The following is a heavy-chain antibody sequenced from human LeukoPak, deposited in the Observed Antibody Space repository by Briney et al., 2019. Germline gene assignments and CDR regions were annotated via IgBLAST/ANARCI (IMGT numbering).Heavy chain of an antibody. CDR1: GDTFTTYG. CDR3: ARSDLGTIPAGPFNY. CDR2: ISGYQGST. D-gene: IGHD5-24*01. Sequence: ASVQDSSKASGDTFTTYGITCVRQATGQELEWMGWISGYQGSTKYAQNFQGRVTMTIDTSTSTAYMDLRSLRSDDTAIYFCARSDLGTIPAGPFNYWGQGTLVAVSS. V-gene: IGHV1-18*01. J-gene: IGHJ4*02.